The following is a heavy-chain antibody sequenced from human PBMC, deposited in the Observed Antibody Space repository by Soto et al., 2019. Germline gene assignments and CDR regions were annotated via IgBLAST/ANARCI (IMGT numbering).Heavy chain of an antibody. J-gene: IGHJ5*02. D-gene: IGHD6-13*01. CDR3: TTEAHGGILAAAGTVFDP. CDR2: IKSKTDGGTT. CDR1: GFTFSNAL. Sequence: GGSLRLSCAASGFTFSNALMSWVRQAPGKGLEWVGRIKSKTDGGTTDYAAPVEGRFTISRDDSKNTLYLQMNSLKTEDTAVYYCTTEAHGGILAAAGTVFDPWGQGTMLTV. V-gene: IGHV3-15*01.